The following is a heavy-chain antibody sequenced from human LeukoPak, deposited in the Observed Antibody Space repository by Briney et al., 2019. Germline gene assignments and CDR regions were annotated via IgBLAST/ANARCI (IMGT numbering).Heavy chain of an antibody. Sequence: GGSLRLSCAASGFTFSSYAMHWVRQAPGKGLEWVAVISYDGSNKYYADSVKGRFTISRDNSKNTLYLQMDSLRVEDTAVYYCAKFLYDSHYYYPMDVWGQGTTVTVSS. CDR3: AKFLYDSHYYYPMDV. J-gene: IGHJ6*02. D-gene: IGHD3-22*01. V-gene: IGHV3-30-3*02. CDR2: ISYDGSNK. CDR1: GFTFSSYA.